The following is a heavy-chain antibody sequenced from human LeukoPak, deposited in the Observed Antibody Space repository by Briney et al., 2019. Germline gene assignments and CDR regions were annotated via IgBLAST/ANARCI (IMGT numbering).Heavy chain of an antibody. D-gene: IGHD2-15*01. V-gene: IGHV3-21*01. Sequence: GGSLGLSCAASGFSFNTYSMSWVRQAPGKGPEWVSSISSSDSYIYYADSVKGRFTVSRDNAENSLYLQMNSLRTEDTAVYYCARQFCSGKSCYYKPFDYWGQGTLVTVSS. CDR3: ARQFCSGKSCYYKPFDY. J-gene: IGHJ4*02. CDR2: ISSSDSYI. CDR1: GFSFNTYS.